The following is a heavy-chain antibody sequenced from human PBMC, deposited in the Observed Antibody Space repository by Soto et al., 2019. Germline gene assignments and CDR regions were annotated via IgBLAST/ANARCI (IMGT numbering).Heavy chain of an antibody. CDR1: GFIFSNYN. D-gene: IGHD3-16*01. CDR2: ISRSSNNI. V-gene: IGHV3-21*01. J-gene: IGHJ3*02. CDR3: ARDGGYDAFDI. Sequence: GGSLRLSCAASGFIFSNYNMKWVRQAPGKGLEGVSYISRSSNNIYYVDSVKGRFTISRDNAKNSLYLQMTSLRAEDTALYYCARDGGYDAFDIWGQGTMVTVSS.